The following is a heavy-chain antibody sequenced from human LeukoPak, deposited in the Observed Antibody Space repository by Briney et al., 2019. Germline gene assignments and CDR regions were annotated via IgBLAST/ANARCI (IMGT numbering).Heavy chain of an antibody. CDR1: GDSVSSNSAA. V-gene: IGHV6-1*01. Sequence: SQTLSLTCAISGDSVSSNSAAWNWIRQSPSRGLEWLGRTYYRSKWYNDYAVSVKSRITINPDTSKNQFSLQLNSVTPEDTAVYYCARGSMVAATPLGVGVHEYYYYYYYMDVWGKGTTVTVSS. D-gene: IGHD2-15*01. CDR3: ARGSMVAATPLGVGVHEYYYYYYYMDV. J-gene: IGHJ6*03. CDR2: TYYRSKWYN.